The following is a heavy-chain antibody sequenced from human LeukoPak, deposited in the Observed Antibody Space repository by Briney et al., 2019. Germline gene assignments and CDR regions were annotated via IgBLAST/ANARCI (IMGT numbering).Heavy chain of an antibody. V-gene: IGHV3-48*01. CDR3: ARDPKGSTNWFDP. J-gene: IGHJ5*02. Sequence: GGSLRLSCAASGFTFSSYSMNWVRQAPGKGLEWVSYISSSSSTIYYADSVKGRFTISRDNAKNSLYLQMNSLRAEDTAVYYCARDPKGSTNWFDPWGQGTLVTVSS. CDR2: ISSSSSTI. D-gene: IGHD5/OR15-5a*01. CDR1: GFTFSSYS.